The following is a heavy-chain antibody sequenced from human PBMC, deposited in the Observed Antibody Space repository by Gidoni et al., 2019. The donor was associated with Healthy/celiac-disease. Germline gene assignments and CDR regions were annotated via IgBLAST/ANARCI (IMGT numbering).Heavy chain of an antibody. CDR2: IYSGGST. CDR1: GFTVSSNY. V-gene: IGHV3-53*01. CDR3: ARAPLPYYGMDV. Sequence: EVQLVESGGGLIQPGGSLRPYCAASGFTVSSNYMSWVRQAPGKVLWWGSVIYSGGSTYYADSVKGRFTISRDNSKNTLYLQMNSLSAEDTSVYYCARAPLPYYGMDVWGQGTTVTVSS. J-gene: IGHJ6*02.